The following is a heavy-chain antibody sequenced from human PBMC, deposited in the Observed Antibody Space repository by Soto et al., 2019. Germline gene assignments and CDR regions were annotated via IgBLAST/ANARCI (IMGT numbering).Heavy chain of an antibody. J-gene: IGHJ6*02. Sequence: GGSLRLSCAASGFTFSDYYMSWIRQAPGKGLEWVSYISSSGSTIYYADSVKGRFTISRDNAKNSLYLQMNSLRAEDTAVYYCARVRRDGYNSYYGMDVWGQGTTVTVSS. V-gene: IGHV3-11*01. CDR1: GFTFSDYY. D-gene: IGHD5-12*01. CDR3: ARVRRDGYNSYYGMDV. CDR2: ISSSGSTI.